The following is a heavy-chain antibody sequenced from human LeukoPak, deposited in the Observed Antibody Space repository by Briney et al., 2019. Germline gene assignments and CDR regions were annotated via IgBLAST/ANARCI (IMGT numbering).Heavy chain of an antibody. Sequence: GGSLRLSCAASGFTFSSYAMHWVRQAPGKGLEWVAVISYDGSNKYYADSVKGRFTISRDNSKNTLYLQMNSLRAEDTAVYYCARDPLLAGPFDSCGQGTLGTVSS. D-gene: IGHD6-13*01. CDR2: ISYDGSNK. J-gene: IGHJ4*02. V-gene: IGHV3-30-3*01. CDR1: GFTFSSYA. CDR3: ARDPLLAGPFDS.